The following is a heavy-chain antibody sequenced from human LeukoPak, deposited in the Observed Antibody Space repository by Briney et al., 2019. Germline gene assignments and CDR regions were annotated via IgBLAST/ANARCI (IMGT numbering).Heavy chain of an antibody. CDR2: IYYSGST. CDR3: ARGHTYCSGGSCYSYPPDY. V-gene: IGHV4-59*01. Sequence: SETLSLTCTVSGDSISSYYWSWIRQPPGKGLEWIGYIYYSGSTNYNPSLKSRVTISADTSKNQFSLKLSSVTAADTAVYYCARGHTYCSGGSCYSYPPDYWGQGTLVTVSS. J-gene: IGHJ4*02. D-gene: IGHD2-15*01. CDR1: GDSISSYY.